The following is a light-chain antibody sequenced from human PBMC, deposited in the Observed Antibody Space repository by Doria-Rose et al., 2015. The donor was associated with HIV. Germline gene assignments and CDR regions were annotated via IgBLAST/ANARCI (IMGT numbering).Light chain of an antibody. J-gene: IGKJ1*01. CDR3: QQFDSCPRT. V-gene: IGKV1-9*01. CDR1: QGISRY. CDR2: GAS. Sequence: DIQLTQSPSFLSASVGVRVTITCRASQGISRYLAWYQQKSGKAPTLLIFGASTLQSGFPSRCSGSGAGTEFTLTISSLQPEDFATYYCQQFDSCPRTFGQGTKVELK.